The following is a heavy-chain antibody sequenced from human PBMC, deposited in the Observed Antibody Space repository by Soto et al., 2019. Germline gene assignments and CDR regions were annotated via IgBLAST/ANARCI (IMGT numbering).Heavy chain of an antibody. CDR1: GFTFNSFW. J-gene: IGHJ4*02. V-gene: IGHV3-74*01. D-gene: IGHD1-26*01. CDR2: VNSDGHDT. Sequence: EVQLVESGGGLVQPGGSLTLSCAASGFTFNSFWMHWVRQTPGKGLVWVSRVNSDGHDTVYADSVKGRFTLSRDNAKNTVFLQMRRLRAAAPAVYYCTRGRENYSYFEYWGQGIVVTVSS. CDR3: TRGRENYSYFEY.